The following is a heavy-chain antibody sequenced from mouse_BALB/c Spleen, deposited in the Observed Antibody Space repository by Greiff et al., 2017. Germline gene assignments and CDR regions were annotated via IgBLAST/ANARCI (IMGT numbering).Heavy chain of an antibody. CDR1: EYEFPSHD. CDR3: ARSGRGNLYYYAMDY. J-gene: IGHJ4*01. D-gene: IGHD2-1*01. CDR2: INSDGGST. V-gene: IGHV5-2*01. Sequence: EVHLVESGGGLVQPGESLKLSCESNEYEFPSHDMSWVRKTPEKRLELVAAINSDGGSTYYPDTMERRFIISRDNTKKTLYLQMSSLRSEDTALYYCARSGRGNLYYYAMDYWGQGTSVTVSS.